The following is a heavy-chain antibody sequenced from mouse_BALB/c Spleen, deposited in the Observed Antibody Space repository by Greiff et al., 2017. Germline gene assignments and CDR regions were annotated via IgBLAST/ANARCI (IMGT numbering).Heavy chain of an antibody. CDR3: AREEFAY. CDR2: IYPGSGNT. J-gene: IGHJ3*01. CDR1: GYTFTDYY. Sequence: VQLQQSGAELARPGASVKLSCKASGYTFTDYYINWVKQRTGQGLEWIGEIYPGSGNTYYNEKFKGKATLTADKSSSTAYMQLSSLTSEDSAVYFCAREEFAYWGQGTLVTVSA. V-gene: IGHV1-77*01.